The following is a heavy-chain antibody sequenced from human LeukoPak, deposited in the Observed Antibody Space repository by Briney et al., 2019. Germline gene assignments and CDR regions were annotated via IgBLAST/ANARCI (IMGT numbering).Heavy chain of an antibody. D-gene: IGHD2-2*01. V-gene: IGHV1-3*01. Sequence: ASVKVSCKASGYTFTSYATHWVRQAPGQRLEWMGGINAGNGNTKASQKFQGRVTITRDTSASTAYMELSSLRSEDTAVYYCARPLGYCSSTSCHPRAIFVYWGQGTLVTVSS. CDR2: INAGNGNT. CDR1: GYTFTSYA. J-gene: IGHJ4*02. CDR3: ARPLGYCSSTSCHPRAIFVY.